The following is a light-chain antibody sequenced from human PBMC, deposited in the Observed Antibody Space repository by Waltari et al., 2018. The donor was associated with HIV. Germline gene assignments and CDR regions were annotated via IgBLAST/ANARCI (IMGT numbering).Light chain of an antibody. J-gene: IGLJ3*02. CDR3: QSADSSGTHG. V-gene: IGLV3-25*03. CDR1: ALPKQY. Sequence: SHELTQPPSVSVSPGQTARITCSGAALPKQYAYWYQQKPGQAPVLVIYKDSERPSGIPERFSGSSSGTTVTLTISGVQAEDEADYYCQSADSSGTHGFGGGTKLTVL. CDR2: KDS.